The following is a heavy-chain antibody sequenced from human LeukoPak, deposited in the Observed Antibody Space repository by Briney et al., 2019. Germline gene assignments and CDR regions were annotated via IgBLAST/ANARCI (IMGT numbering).Heavy chain of an antibody. J-gene: IGHJ3*02. CDR1: GFTFSSYA. Sequence: TGGSLRLSCAASGFTFSSYAMSWVRQAPGKGLEWVSAISGSGGSTYYADSVKGRFTISRDNSKNTLYLQMNSLRAEDTAVYYCAKDGRIAGRGDASDIWGQGTMVTVSS. CDR2: ISGSGGST. CDR3: AKDGRIAGRGDASDI. V-gene: IGHV3-23*01. D-gene: IGHD6-13*01.